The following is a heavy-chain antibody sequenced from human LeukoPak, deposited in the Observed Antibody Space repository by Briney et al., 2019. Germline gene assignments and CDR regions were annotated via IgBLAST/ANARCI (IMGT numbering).Heavy chain of an antibody. D-gene: IGHD2-8*01. CDR3: AREGPRLVLMVYARTWFFDY. CDR2: IYHSGST. J-gene: IGHJ4*02. CDR1: GYSISSGYY. Sequence: SETLSLTCTVSGYSISSGYYWGWIRQPPGKGLEWIGSIYHSGSTYYTPSLKSRVTISVDTSKNQFSLKLSPVTAADTAVYYCAREGPRLVLMVYARTWFFDYWGQGTLVAVSS. V-gene: IGHV4-38-2*02.